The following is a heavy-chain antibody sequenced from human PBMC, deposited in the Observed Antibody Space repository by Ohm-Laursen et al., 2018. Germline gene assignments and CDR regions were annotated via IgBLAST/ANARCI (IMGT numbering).Heavy chain of an antibody. CDR1: GFIFSNYW. V-gene: IGHV3-7*01. CDR2: IRKDGGET. J-gene: IGHJ4*02. D-gene: IGHD1-14*01. CDR3: ARERATTFFDY. Sequence: SLRLSCAASGFIFSNYWMTWVRQAPGKGLEWVANIRKDGGETYYVDSVKGRFTISRDNAKNSLYLQMNSLRAEDTAVYYCARERATTFFDYWGQGTLVTVSS.